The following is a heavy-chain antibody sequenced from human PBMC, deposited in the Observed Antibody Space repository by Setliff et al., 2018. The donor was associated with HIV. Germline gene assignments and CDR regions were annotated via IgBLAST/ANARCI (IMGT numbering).Heavy chain of an antibody. Sequence: GGSLRLSCAASVFTFSSYRMNWVRQSPGKGLEWIAHISSNSSARYYANSVRGRFAISRDNAKNSLYLQMNSLRAEDTAVYYCVKADGPWGQGVLVTSPQ. V-gene: IGHV3-48*04. CDR1: VFTFSSYR. CDR2: ISSNSSAR. CDR3: VKADGP. J-gene: IGHJ5*02. D-gene: IGHD6-25*01.